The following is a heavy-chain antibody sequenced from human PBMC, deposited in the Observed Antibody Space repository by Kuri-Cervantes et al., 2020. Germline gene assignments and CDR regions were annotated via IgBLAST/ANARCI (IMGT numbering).Heavy chain of an antibody. J-gene: IGHJ4*02. CDR3: ARDPGYSGYDWTLDY. CDR2: IIPIFGTA. Sequence: SVKVSCKASGGTFSSYAISWVRQAPGQGLEWMGGIIPIFGTANYAQKFQGRVTITADESTGTAYMELSSLRSEDTAVYYCARDPGYSGYDWTLDYWGQGTLVTVSS. D-gene: IGHD5-12*01. V-gene: IGHV1-69*13. CDR1: GGTFSSYA.